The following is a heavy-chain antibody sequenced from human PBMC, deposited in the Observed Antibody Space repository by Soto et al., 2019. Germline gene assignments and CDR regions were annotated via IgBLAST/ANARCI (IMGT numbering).Heavy chain of an antibody. D-gene: IGHD6-13*01. Sequence: GGSLRLSCAASGSTFSSYGMHWVRQAPGKGLEWVAVISYDGSNKYYADSVKGRFTISRDNSKNTLYLQMNSLRAEDTAVYYCAKEAAAGYGMDVWGQGTTVTVSS. J-gene: IGHJ6*02. CDR3: AKEAAAGYGMDV. CDR1: GSTFSSYG. CDR2: ISYDGSNK. V-gene: IGHV3-30*18.